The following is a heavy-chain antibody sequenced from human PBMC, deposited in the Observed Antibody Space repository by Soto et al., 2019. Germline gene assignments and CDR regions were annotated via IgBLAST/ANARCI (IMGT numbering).Heavy chain of an antibody. CDR3: ARVDADIVATIVIAFDI. J-gene: IGHJ3*02. V-gene: IGHV4-59*01. D-gene: IGHD5-12*01. CDR1: GGSISSYY. CDR2: IYYSGST. Sequence: PSETLSLTCTVSGGSISSYYWSWIRQPPGKGLEWIGYIYYSGSTNYNPSLKSRVTISVDTSKNQFSLKLSSVTAADTAVYYCARVDADIVATIVIAFDIWGQGTMVTVSS.